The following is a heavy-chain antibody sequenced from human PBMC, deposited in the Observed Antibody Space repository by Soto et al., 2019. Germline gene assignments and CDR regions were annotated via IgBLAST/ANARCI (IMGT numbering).Heavy chain of an antibody. Sequence: QVQLQQWGAGLLKPSETLSLTCAVYGVSFSGYYWSWIRQPPGKGLEWIGEINHSGSTNYNPSLTSRVTISVDTSKSQFALKLSSVTAADTAVYYCARGSWGLRYFDYWGQGTLVTVSS. V-gene: IGHV4-34*01. CDR2: INHSGST. J-gene: IGHJ4*02. CDR1: GVSFSGYY. D-gene: IGHD2-15*01. CDR3: ARGSWGLRYFDY.